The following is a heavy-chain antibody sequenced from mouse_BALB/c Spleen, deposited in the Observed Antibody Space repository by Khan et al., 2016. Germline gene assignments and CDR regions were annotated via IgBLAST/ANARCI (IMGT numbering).Heavy chain of an antibody. CDR1: GYSLTRDFA. J-gene: IGHJ2*01. Sequence: EVQLQESGPGLVKPSPSLSLTCTVTGYSLTRDFARNWIRQFPGNKLERLGYISYSGHTSYNPTLKRRITLTRDTSTNPFSLQLNSVTTEDTATSYSARCVPRGNFDYWGHGTTLTVSS. CDR2: ISYSGHT. CDR3: ARCVPRGNFDY. V-gene: IGHV3-2*02.